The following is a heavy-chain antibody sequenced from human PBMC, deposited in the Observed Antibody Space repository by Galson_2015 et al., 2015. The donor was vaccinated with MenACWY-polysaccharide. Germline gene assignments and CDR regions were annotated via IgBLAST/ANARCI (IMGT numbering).Heavy chain of an antibody. J-gene: IGHJ4*02. CDR1: GFTFSTYW. V-gene: IGHV3-7*01. CDR2: IKPDGSDK. Sequence: SLRLSCAASGFTFSTYWTSWVRQAPGKGLEWVANIKPDGSDKCYVDSVKGRFTISRDNAKNSLYLQMNGPRAEDTAIFFCARATYNGGWYPDYFDYWGQGALVTVSS. CDR3: ARATYNGGWYPDYFDY. D-gene: IGHD6-19*01.